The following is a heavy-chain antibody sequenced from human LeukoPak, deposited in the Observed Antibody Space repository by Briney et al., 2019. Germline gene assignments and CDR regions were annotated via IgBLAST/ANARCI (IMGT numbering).Heavy chain of an antibody. CDR3: ARVKGSTEKHTRGIYFDY. CDR2: INPSGGST. Sequence: ASVKVSCKASGYTFTSYYMHWVRQAPGQGLEWMGIINPSGGSTSYAQKFQGRVTMTRDTSTSTVYMELSSLRSEDTAVYYCARVKGSTEKHTRGIYFDYWGQGTLVTVSS. J-gene: IGHJ4*02. CDR1: GYTFTSYY. D-gene: IGHD2-15*01. V-gene: IGHV1-46*01.